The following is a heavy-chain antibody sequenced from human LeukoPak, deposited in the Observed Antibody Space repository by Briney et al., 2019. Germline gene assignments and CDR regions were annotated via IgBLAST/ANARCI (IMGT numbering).Heavy chain of an antibody. CDR1: GYTFTSYD. CDR3: ARSLFGESVFDY. CDR2: MNPNSGNT. J-gene: IGHJ4*02. Sequence: ASVKVSCKASGYTFTSYDINWVRQATGQGLEWVGWMNPNSGNTGYAQKFQGRVTITRNTSISTAYMELSSLRSDDTAVYYCARSLFGESVFDYWGQGTLVTVSS. D-gene: IGHD3-10*02. V-gene: IGHV1-8*03.